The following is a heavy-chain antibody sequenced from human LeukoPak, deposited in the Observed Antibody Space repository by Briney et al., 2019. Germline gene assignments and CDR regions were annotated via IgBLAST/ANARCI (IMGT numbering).Heavy chain of an antibody. CDR3: AKDCSSTSCYPLFGDY. V-gene: IGHV3-30*02. CDR2: IRYDGSNK. J-gene: IGHJ4*02. Sequence: GGSLRLSCAASGFTFSSYGMHWVRQAPGKGLEWVAFIRYDGSNKYYADSVKGRFTISRDNSKNTLYLQMNSLRAEDTAVYYCAKDCSSTSCYPLFGDYWGQGTLVTVSS. D-gene: IGHD2-2*01. CDR1: GFTFSSYG.